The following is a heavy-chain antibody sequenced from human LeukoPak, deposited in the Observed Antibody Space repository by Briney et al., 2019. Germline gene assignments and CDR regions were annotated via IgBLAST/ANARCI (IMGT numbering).Heavy chain of an antibody. D-gene: IGHD3-22*01. V-gene: IGHV3-21*01. CDR2: ISSSSSYI. J-gene: IGHJ6*03. CDR1: GFTFSSYS. CDR3: ARDYGYYDSSGYYHYYYYYYMDV. Sequence: GGSLRLSCAASGFTFSSYSMNWVRQAPGKGLEWVSSISSSSSYIYYADSVKGRFTISRDNAKNSLYLQMNSLRAEDTAVYYCARDYGYYDSSGYYHYYYYYYMDVWGKGTTVTVSS.